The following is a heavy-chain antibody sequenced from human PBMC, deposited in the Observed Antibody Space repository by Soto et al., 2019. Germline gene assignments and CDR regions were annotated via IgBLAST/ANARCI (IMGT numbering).Heavy chain of an antibody. V-gene: IGHV3-23*01. CDR1: GLTFISYA. J-gene: IGHJ5*02. D-gene: IGHD6-13*01. Sequence: GGSLRLSCAASGLTFISYAITLFRQAPFKGREWVSAISGSGGSTYYADSVKGRFTISRDNSKNTLYLQMNSLRAEDTAVYYCAKAPLLRIAAAPRFDPWGQGTLVTVSS. CDR3: AKAPLLRIAAAPRFDP. CDR2: ISGSGGST.